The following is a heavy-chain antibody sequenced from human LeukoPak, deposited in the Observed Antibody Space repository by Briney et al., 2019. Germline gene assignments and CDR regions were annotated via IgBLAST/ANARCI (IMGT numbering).Heavy chain of an antibody. CDR1: GYTFTSYG. Sequence: ASVKVSCKASGYTFTSYGISWVRQAPGQGLEWMGWISAYNGNTNYAQKLQGRVTMTTDTSTSTAYMELRSLRSDDTAVDYCARDVGVLRYFDWLLPFDYWGQGTLVTVSS. CDR3: ARDVGVLRYFDWLLPFDY. CDR2: ISAYNGNT. D-gene: IGHD3-9*01. J-gene: IGHJ4*02. V-gene: IGHV1-18*04.